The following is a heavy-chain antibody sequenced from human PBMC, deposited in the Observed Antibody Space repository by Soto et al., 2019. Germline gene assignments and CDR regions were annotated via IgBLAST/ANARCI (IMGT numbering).Heavy chain of an antibody. CDR1: GFTFSSYA. Sequence: EVQLLESGGGLVQPGGSLRLSCAASGFTFSSYAMSWVRQAPGKGLEWVSAISGSGGSTYYADSVKGRFTISRDNSKNTLYLQMNSLRAEDTAVYYCAKDPYYGSGSYPYGMDVWGQGTTVTVSS. D-gene: IGHD3-10*01. J-gene: IGHJ6*02. CDR3: AKDPYYGSGSYPYGMDV. CDR2: ISGSGGST. V-gene: IGHV3-23*01.